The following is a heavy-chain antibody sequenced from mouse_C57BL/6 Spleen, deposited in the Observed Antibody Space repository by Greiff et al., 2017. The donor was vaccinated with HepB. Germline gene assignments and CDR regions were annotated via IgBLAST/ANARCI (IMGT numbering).Heavy chain of an antibody. V-gene: IGHV5-4*01. CDR1: GFTFSSYA. D-gene: IGHD4-1*01. J-gene: IGHJ4*01. CDR2: ISDGGSYT. CDR3: ARDELGQGAMDY. Sequence: DVQLVESGGGLVKPGGSLKLSCAASGFTFSSYAMSWVRQTPEKRLEWVATISDGGSYTYYPDNVKGRFPISRDNAKNNLYLQMSHLKSEETARYYGARDELGQGAMDYWGQGTSVTVSS.